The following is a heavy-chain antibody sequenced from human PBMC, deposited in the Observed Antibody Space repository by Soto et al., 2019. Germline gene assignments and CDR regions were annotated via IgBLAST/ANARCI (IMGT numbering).Heavy chain of an antibody. Sequence: ASVSISCKTSGYTFIDYYVHWIRQAPGEGLEWVGWINPNIGASNYAQNFQGRVTMTRDRSSSKVYMELTGLRSDDTAVYYCARWRVVVDTPDYWGHGTLVPVSP. CDR3: ARWRVVVDTPDY. D-gene: IGHD2-15*01. CDR2: INPNIGAS. J-gene: IGHJ4*01. V-gene: IGHV1-2*02. CDR1: GYTFIDYY.